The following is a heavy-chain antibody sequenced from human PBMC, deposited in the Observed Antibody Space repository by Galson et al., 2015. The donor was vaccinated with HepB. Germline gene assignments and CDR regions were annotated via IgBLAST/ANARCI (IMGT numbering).Heavy chain of an antibody. D-gene: IGHD3-3*01. CDR3: ARAATLRAYYDFWSGPFDP. CDR1: GGTFSSYA. Sequence: SVKVSCKASGGTFSSYAISWVRQAPGQGLEWMGGIIPIFGTANYAQKFQGRVTITADESTSTAYMELSSLRSEDTAVYYCARAATLRAYYDFWSGPFDPWGQGTLVTVSS. CDR2: IIPIFGTA. V-gene: IGHV1-69*13. J-gene: IGHJ5*02.